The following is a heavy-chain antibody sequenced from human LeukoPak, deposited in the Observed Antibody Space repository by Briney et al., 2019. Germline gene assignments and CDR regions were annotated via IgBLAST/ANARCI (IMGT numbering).Heavy chain of an antibody. CDR1: GRPNCSSNYH. J-gene: IGHJ4*02. D-gene: IGHD3-22*01. CDR2: IYYSGST. V-gene: IGHV4-39*01. CDR3: ARHLYDSSGYYGLDYFDY. Sequence: SETLSLTCTVSGRPNCSSNYHWPWIRQPPAKGLEWLGCIYYSGSTYCNPSLKSRVTISVDTSKNQFSLKLSSVPAADTAVYYCARHLYDSSGYYGLDYFDYWGQGTLVTVSS.